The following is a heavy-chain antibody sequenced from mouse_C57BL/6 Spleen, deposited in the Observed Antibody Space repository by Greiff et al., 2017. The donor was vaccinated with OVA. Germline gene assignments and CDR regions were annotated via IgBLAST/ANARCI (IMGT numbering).Heavy chain of an antibody. D-gene: IGHD3-2*02. CDR3: ARGDSSGSYYAMDY. CDR1: GFSFTSYG. V-gene: IGHV2-6*01. Sequence: QVQLKQSGPGLVAPSQSLSITCTVSGFSFTSYGVDWVRQSPGKGLEWLGVIWGVGSTNYNSALKSRLSISKDNSKSQVFLKMNSLQTDDTAMYYCARGDSSGSYYAMDYWGQGTSVTVSS. CDR2: IWGVGST. J-gene: IGHJ4*01.